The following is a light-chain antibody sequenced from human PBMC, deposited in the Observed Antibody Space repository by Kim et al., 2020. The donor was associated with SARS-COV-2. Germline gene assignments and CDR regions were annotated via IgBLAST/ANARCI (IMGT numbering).Light chain of an antibody. Sequence: SVGDRVTITCRASQSISNYLNWYQKKPGKAPKLLIDATSNLQRGVPPRFSGRGSGTDFTLTIISLQPEDFATYYCQQSYTTPLFAFGPGTKVDIK. CDR1: QSISNY. V-gene: IGKV1-39*01. J-gene: IGKJ3*01. CDR2: ATS. CDR3: QQSYTTPLFA.